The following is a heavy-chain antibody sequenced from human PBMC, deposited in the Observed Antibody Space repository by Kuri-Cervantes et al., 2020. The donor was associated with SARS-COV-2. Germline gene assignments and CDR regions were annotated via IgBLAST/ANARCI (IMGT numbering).Heavy chain of an antibody. CDR2: IGPSGTTK. D-gene: IGHD6-19*01. J-gene: IGHJ3*02. Sequence: GESLKISCTASGFIFSDYYMTWIRQAPGKGLEWVSNIGPSGTTKYYADSVKGRFTISRDNAKNSLYLQMNSLRAEDTAVYYCARSLLSAWLVMSAFDMWGQGTMVTVSS. CDR3: ARSLLSAWLVMSAFDM. CDR1: GFIFSDYY. V-gene: IGHV3-11*04.